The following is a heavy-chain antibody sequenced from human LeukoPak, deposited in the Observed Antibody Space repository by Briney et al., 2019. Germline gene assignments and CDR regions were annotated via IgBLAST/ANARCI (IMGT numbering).Heavy chain of an antibody. V-gene: IGHV3-21*01. CDR3: ARIWAAADPFDY. J-gene: IGHJ4*02. CDR2: ISSSSSYI. CDR1: GFTFSSYS. D-gene: IGHD6-13*01. Sequence: GGSLRLSCAASGFTFSSYSMNWVRQAPGKGLEWASSISSSSSYIYYADSVKGRFTISRDNAKNSLYLQMNSLRAEDTAVYYCARIWAAADPFDYWGQGTLVTVSS.